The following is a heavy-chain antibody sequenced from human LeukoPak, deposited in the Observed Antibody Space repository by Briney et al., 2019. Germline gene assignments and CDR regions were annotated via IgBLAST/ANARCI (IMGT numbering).Heavy chain of an antibody. J-gene: IGHJ4*02. V-gene: IGHV4-59*12. CDR3: AKYGGSPSNYFDY. Sequence: SETLSLTCTVSGGSIRSYYWSWIRQPPGKGLEWIGYIHYSGSTKYNPSLNSRVTISVDTSENQFSLKLSSVTAADTAVYYCAKYGGSPSNYFDYWGQGTLVTVSS. D-gene: IGHD1-26*01. CDR1: GGSIRSYY. CDR2: IHYSGST.